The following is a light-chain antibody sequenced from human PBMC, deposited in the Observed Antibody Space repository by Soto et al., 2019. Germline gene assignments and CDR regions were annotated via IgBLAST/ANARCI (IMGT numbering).Light chain of an antibody. CDR3: QSYGDSPNT. Sequence: EFVLTQSPATLSLSPGERATLSCGATQSVSGRYLAWYRQKPGLAPRLLIYGASARATGTPDRFTGSGSGTDFTLTISRLEPEDFAIYYCQSYGDSPNTFGQGTRLEIK. V-gene: IGKV3D-20*01. J-gene: IGKJ2*01. CDR1: QSVSGRY. CDR2: GAS.